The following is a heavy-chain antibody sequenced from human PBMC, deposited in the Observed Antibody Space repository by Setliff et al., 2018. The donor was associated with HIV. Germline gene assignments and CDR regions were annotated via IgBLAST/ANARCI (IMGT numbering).Heavy chain of an antibody. D-gene: IGHD2-8*02. V-gene: IGHV4-39*01. CDR1: GGSISSSGYY. Sequence: TSETLSLTCTVSGGSISSSGYYWGWIRQPPGKGLEWIGNMYYRGSTYYNPSLKSRVIISVDTSNNQFSLKLSSVTAADTSVYHCARLYLNTGGYWASTYRYLDLWGRGTLVTAPQ. CDR3: ARLYLNTGGYWASTYRYLDL. J-gene: IGHJ2*01. CDR2: MYYRGST.